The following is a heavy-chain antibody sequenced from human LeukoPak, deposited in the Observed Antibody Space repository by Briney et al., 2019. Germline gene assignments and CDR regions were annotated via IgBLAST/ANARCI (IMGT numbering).Heavy chain of an antibody. Sequence: GGSLRLSCAASGFTFSSYSMNWVRQAPGKGLEWVSSISSSSSYTYYPDSVKGRFTISRDNAKNSLYLQMNSLRVEDKAVYYCARGRSSSGNMNEFWGQGTLVTVSS. D-gene: IGHD3-10*01. J-gene: IGHJ4*02. CDR2: ISSSSSYT. CDR3: ARGRSSSGNMNEF. CDR1: GFTFSSYS. V-gene: IGHV3-21*01.